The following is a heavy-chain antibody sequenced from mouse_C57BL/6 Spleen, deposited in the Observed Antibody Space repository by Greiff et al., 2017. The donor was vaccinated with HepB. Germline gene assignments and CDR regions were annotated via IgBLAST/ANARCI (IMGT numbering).Heavy chain of an antibody. D-gene: IGHD2-4*01. V-gene: IGHV1-54*01. CDR1: GYAFTNYL. CDR2: INPGSGGT. CDR3: ARDYGFDD. Sequence: QVQLQQSGAELVRPGTSVKVSCKASGYAFTNYLIEWVKQRPGQGLEWIGVINPGSGGTNYNEKFKGKATLTADKSSSTAYMQLSSLTSEDSAVYFCARDYGFDDWGEGTTLTVSS. J-gene: IGHJ2*01.